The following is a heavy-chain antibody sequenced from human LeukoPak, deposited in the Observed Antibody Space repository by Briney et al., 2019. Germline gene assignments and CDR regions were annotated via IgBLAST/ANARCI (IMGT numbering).Heavy chain of an antibody. CDR2: ISAYNGNT. CDR1: GYTFTSYG. D-gene: IGHD6-13*01. Sequence: ASVKVSCKASGYTFTSYGISWVRQAPGQGLEWMGWISAYNGNTNYAQKLQGRVTMTTDTSTSTAYMELRSLRSDDTAVYYCARDRKGVAAAAISLWGQGTLVTVSS. CDR3: ARDRKGVAAAAISL. V-gene: IGHV1-18*01. J-gene: IGHJ4*02.